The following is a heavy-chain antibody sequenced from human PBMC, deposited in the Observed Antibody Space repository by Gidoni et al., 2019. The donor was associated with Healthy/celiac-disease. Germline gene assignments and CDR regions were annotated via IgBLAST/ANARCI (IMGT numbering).Heavy chain of an antibody. D-gene: IGHD3-10*01. CDR3: AIPRGLYGHNYFDY. V-gene: IGHV3-23*04. CDR2: SSCSGGST. Sequence: EVQLVESGGGLVQPGGSLRLSCAASGVTFSSYAMSWVRQAPGKGLEWVSASSCSGGSTYYADSVKGRFTISRDNSKNTLYLQMNSLRAEDTAVYYCAIPRGLYGHNYFDYWGQGTLVTVSS. CDR1: GVTFSSYA. J-gene: IGHJ4*02.